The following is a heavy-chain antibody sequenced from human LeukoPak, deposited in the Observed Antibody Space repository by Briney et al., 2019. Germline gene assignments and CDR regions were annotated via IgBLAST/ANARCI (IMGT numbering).Heavy chain of an antibody. J-gene: IGHJ4*02. CDR1: GFTFNSYA. CDR2: ITDSGVST. Sequence: GGSLRLSCAASGFTFNSYAMTWVRQAPEKGLEWVSSITDSGVSTYYADSVKGRFTISRDNSKNTLYLQMNSLRAEDTAVYYCAKRSRGSYDYWGQGTLVTVSS. CDR3: AKRSRGSYDY. D-gene: IGHD1-26*01. V-gene: IGHV3-23*01.